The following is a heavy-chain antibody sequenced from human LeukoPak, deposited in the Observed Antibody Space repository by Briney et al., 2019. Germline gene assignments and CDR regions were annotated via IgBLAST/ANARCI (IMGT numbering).Heavy chain of an antibody. CDR2: INPNSGGT. CDR3: ARGWRCGGDCYSVGWFDP. V-gene: IGHV1-2*02. J-gene: IGHJ5*02. D-gene: IGHD2-21*02. Sequence: GASVKVSCKASGYTFTGYYMHWVRQAPGQGLEWMGWINPNSGGTNYAQKFQGRVTMTRDTSISTAYMELSRLRSDDTAVYYCARGWRCGGDCYSVGWFDPWGQGTLVTVSS. CDR1: GYTFTGYY.